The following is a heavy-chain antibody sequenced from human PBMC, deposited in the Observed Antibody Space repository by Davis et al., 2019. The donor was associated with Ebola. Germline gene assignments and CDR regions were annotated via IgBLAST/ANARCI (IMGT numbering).Heavy chain of an antibody. V-gene: IGHV3-48*01. CDR1: GFTFSGHS. CDR2: ISSTGNTK. J-gene: IGHJ4*02. CDR3: ARAPVRVSPCY. Sequence: GESLKISCAASGFTFSGHSMNWVRQAPGKGLEWLSYISSTGNTKYNADSVKGRFIISRDNAKNSLYLQMNSLRAEDTAVYYCARAPVRVSPCYWGQGTLVTVS. D-gene: IGHD5/OR15-5a*01.